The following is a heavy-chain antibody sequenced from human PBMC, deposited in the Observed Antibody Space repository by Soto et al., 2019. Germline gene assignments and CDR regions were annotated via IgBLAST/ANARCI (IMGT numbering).Heavy chain of an antibody. CDR2: ISSSSSTI. D-gene: IGHD2-21*02. CDR1: GFTFSSYS. J-gene: IGHJ1*01. CDR3: ASDGPCDAYCGGDCYSEYFQH. V-gene: IGHV3-48*02. Sequence: GGSLRLSCAASGFTFSSYSMNWVRQAPGKGLEWVSYISSSSSTIYYADSVKGRFTISRDNAKNSLYLQMNSLRDEDTAVYYCASDGPCDAYCGGDCYSEYFQHWGQGTLVTVSS.